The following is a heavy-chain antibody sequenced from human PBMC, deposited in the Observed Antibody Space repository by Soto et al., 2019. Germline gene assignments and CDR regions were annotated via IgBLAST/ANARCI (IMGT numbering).Heavy chain of an antibody. Sequence: EVQLLESGGDLVQPGGSLRLSCAASGFTFGSYAMIWVRQVPGKGLVWVSTISSSGNSAYYADSVKGRFTVSRDNSMNTLYMQMNSLRAEDTAVYYCAKSDTALSYGFDPWGQGTVVTVSS. CDR1: GFTFGSYA. V-gene: IGHV3-23*01. J-gene: IGHJ5*02. D-gene: IGHD5-18*01. CDR3: AKSDTALSYGFDP. CDR2: ISSSGNSA.